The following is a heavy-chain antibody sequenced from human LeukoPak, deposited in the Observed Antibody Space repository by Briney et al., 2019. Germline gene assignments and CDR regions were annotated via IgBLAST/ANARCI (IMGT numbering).Heavy chain of an antibody. V-gene: IGHV3-23*01. CDR3: AKEHPNSYGSGSYNFDY. J-gene: IGHJ4*02. CDR1: GFTFSSYA. D-gene: IGHD3-10*01. Sequence: GGSLRPSCAASGFTFSSYAMTWVRQAPGKGLEWVSAISGSGGSTYYADSVKGRFTISRDNSKNTLYLQMNSLRAEDTALYYCAKEHPNSYGSGSYNFDYWGQGTLVTVSS. CDR2: ISGSGGST.